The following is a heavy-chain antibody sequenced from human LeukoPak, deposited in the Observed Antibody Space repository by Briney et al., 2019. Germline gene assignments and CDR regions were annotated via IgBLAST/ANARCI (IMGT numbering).Heavy chain of an antibody. J-gene: IGHJ4*02. CDR2: ISSSSSYI. Sequence: GGSLRLSCAASGFTFSSYSMNWVRQAPGKGLEWVSSISSSSSYIYYADSVKGRFTISRDNAKNSLYLQMNSLRAEDTAVYYCARDSSSRTYYFDYWGQGTLVTVSS. CDR3: ARDSSSRTYYFDY. CDR1: GFTFSSYS. V-gene: IGHV3-21*04. D-gene: IGHD6-13*01.